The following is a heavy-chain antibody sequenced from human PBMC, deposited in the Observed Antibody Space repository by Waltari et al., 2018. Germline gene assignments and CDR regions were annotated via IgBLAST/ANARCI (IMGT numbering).Heavy chain of an antibody. V-gene: IGHV4-39*01. CDR2: SYYSASP. D-gene: IGHD2-15*01. CDR1: GGSIISTTYY. Sequence: QLQLQESGPGLVKPSETLSLTCLVSGGSIISTTYYWGWVRQPPGKGLEWIGSSYYSASPNYNPSLKSRVTISVDTSKNRFSLKVNSVTAADTALYYCATHSANHDYHYYAMDVWGQGTTVTVSS. J-gene: IGHJ6*02. CDR3: ATHSANHDYHYYAMDV.